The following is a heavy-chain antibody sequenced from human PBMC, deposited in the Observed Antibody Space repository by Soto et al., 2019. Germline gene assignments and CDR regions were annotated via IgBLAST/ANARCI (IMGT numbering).Heavy chain of an antibody. J-gene: IGHJ4*02. CDR3: AKDWEMATMSGYFDY. Sequence: QVQLVESGGGVVQPGRSLRLSCAASGFTFSSYGMHWVRQAPGKGLEWVAVISYDGSNKYYADSVKGRFTISRDNSKNTLYLQMHSLTAEDTAVYYCAKDWEMATMSGYFDYWGQGTLVTVSS. CDR1: GFTFSSYG. V-gene: IGHV3-30*18. D-gene: IGHD5-12*01. CDR2: ISYDGSNK.